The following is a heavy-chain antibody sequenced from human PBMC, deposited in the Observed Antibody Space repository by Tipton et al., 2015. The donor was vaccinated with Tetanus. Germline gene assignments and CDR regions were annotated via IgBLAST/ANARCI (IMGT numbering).Heavy chain of an antibody. CDR2: INHSGGT. V-gene: IGHV4-34*01. CDR1: GGSFSGHY. Sequence: TLSLTCAVYGGSFSGHYWSWIRQTPGKGLEWIGEINHSGGTNYNPSLKSRVSISVDTTKKQLYLNLTSVTAADTAVYYCAFKPDYFGTGSPPFDYWGQGPLVTVSS. D-gene: IGHD3-10*01. CDR3: AFKPDYFGTGSPPFDY. J-gene: IGHJ4*02.